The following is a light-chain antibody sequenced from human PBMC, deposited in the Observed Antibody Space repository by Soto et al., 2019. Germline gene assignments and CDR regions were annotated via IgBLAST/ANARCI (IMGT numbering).Light chain of an antibody. CDR3: HQIFSAPFT. V-gene: IGKV1-39*01. Sequence: IQMTQSPSSLSASVGDRVTVTCRASQTIKKNLNWYQCKPGKAPKLLIYGASNLQRGVPSRFSGSGSGTDFTLTISRLETEDFATYYCHQIFSAPFTFGQGTGLE. J-gene: IGKJ2*01. CDR1: QTIKKN. CDR2: GAS.